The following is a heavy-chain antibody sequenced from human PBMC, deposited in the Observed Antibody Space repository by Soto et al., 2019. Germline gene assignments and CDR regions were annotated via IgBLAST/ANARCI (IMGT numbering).Heavy chain of an antibody. CDR2: IKQDGSEK. V-gene: IGHV3-7*01. Sequence: GGSLRLSCAASGFTFSSYWMSWVRQAPGKGLEWVANIKQDGSEKYYVDSVKGRVTISRDNAKNSLYLQMNSLRAEDTAVYYCARDLKQLAYYYYGMDVWGQGTTVTVSS. CDR3: ARDLKQLAYYYYGMDV. CDR1: GFTFSSYW. D-gene: IGHD6-6*01. J-gene: IGHJ6*02.